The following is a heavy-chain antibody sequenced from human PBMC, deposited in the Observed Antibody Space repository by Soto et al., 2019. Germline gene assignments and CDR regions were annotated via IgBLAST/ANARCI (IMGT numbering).Heavy chain of an antibody. Sequence: QVQLQESGPGLVKPSETLSLTCTVSGGSVSSGSYYWSWIRQPPGKGLEWIGYIYYSGSTNYNPSLKSRVTISVDTSKNQFSLKLSSVTAADTAVYYCARDGIIPGTTRRRAFDIWGQGTMVTVSS. CDR3: ARDGIIPGTTRRRAFDI. J-gene: IGHJ3*02. CDR1: GGSVSSGSYY. CDR2: IYYSGST. V-gene: IGHV4-61*01. D-gene: IGHD1-20*01.